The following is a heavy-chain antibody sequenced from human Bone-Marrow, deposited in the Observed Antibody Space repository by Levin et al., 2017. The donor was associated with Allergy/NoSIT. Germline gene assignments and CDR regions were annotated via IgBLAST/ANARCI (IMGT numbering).Heavy chain of an antibody. J-gene: IGHJ4*02. CDR2: TYYRSKWYN. V-gene: IGHV6-1*01. CDR1: GDSVSSNSAA. D-gene: IGHD6-19*01. CDR3: ARGKRAVAGPLAPFLDY. Sequence: SETLSLTCAISGDSVSSNSAAWNWIRQSPSRGLEWLGRTYYRSKWYNDYAVSVKSRITINPDTSKNQFSLQLNSVTPEDTAVYYCARGKRAVAGPLAPFLDYWGQGTLVTVSS.